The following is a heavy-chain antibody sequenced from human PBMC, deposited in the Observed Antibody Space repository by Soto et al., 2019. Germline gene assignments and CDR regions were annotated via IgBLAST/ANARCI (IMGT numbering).Heavy chain of an antibody. J-gene: IGHJ5*02. CDR2: IYYSGNT. V-gene: IGHV4-59*08. Sequence: QVQLQESGPGLVKPSETLSLTCTVSGGSISNYYWSWIRQPPGKGLEWIGYIYYSGNTNYNPSLQSRVIISVDMSKNQLSLKLSSVTAGDTAVYYCARLIGRDWFDPWGQGTLVTVSS. CDR3: ARLIGRDWFDP. CDR1: GGSISNYY.